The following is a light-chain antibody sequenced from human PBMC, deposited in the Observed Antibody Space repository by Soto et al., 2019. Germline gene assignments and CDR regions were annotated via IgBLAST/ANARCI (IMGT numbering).Light chain of an antibody. J-gene: IGLJ3*02. Sequence: QSVLTQPPSVSAAPGQKVTISCSGSSSNIGNDYVSWYQHLPGTAPKLLFSENNKRPSGIPGRFSGSKSGTSATLGITGLQTGDEADYYCGTWDSSLSSWVFGGGTKLTVL. V-gene: IGLV1-51*02. CDR1: SSNIGNDY. CDR3: GTWDSSLSSWV. CDR2: ENN.